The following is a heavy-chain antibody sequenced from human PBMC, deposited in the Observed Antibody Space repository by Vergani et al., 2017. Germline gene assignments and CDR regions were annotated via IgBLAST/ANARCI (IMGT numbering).Heavy chain of an antibody. CDR1: GDSISSNNC. D-gene: IGHD2-2*02. CDR2: ICHTEDT. V-gene: IGHV4-4*03. J-gene: IGHJ4*02. Sequence: QVKLQESGPGLVKPPGTLSLTCAVSGDSISSNNCRTWVRQPPGKGLEWIGEICHTEDTKYSPSLKSRVTVSVDESRNLFSLRLNSVTAADTAVYYCATIGYRRWGYYFDYWGQGILVTVSS. CDR3: ATIGYRRWGYYFDY.